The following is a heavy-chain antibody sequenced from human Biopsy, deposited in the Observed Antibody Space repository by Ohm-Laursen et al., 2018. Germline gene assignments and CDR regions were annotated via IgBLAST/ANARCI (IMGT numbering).Heavy chain of an antibody. CDR3: ARVRGSGFFAFDI. CDR2: IFDDGAT. Sequence: SQTLSLTCCVSGGSVRGYYWSWIRQTSGTGLAWIGHIFDDGATNYSPSPSLQGRVTLPIDTSENTFSLTLTSLTRADTGVYYCARVRGSGFFAFDIWGRGTTVSVS. J-gene: IGHJ3*02. CDR1: GGSVRGYY. V-gene: IGHV4-59*02. D-gene: IGHD3-3*01.